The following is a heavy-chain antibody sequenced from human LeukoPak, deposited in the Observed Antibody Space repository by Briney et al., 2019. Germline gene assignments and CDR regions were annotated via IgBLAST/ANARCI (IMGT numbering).Heavy chain of an antibody. J-gene: IGHJ3*02. CDR3: ARRGEQWLVHRAFYI. V-gene: IGHV4-59*07. Sequence: SHTHSPICTLAAGSIGSYYGGWVRQPPGKGLGWTGYIYYSGSTNYNPSLKRRVNISVDTSKNQFSLKLSSVTAADTAVYYCARRGEQWLVHRAFYIWGQGTMVTVSS. CDR2: IYYSGST. D-gene: IGHD6-19*01. CDR1: AGSIGSYY.